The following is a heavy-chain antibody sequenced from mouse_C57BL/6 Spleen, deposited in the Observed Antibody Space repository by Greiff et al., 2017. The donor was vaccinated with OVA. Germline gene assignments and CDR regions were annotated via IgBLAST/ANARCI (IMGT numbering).Heavy chain of an antibody. CDR1: GYTFTSYW. CDR3: AKPYYGSSYWYFDV. J-gene: IGHJ1*03. V-gene: IGHV1-53*01. CDR2: INPSNGGT. D-gene: IGHD1-1*01. Sequence: VQLQQPGTELVKPGASVKLSCKASGYTFTSYWMHWVKQRPGQGLEWIGNINPSNGGTNYNEKFKSKATLTVDKSSSTAYMQLSSLTSEDSAVYSCAKPYYGSSYWYFDVWGTGTTVTVSS.